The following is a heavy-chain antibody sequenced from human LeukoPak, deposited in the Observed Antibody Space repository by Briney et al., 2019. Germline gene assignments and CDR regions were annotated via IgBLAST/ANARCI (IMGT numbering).Heavy chain of an antibody. D-gene: IGHD5-12*01. J-gene: IGHJ6*02. CDR2: IDPGDCDT. CDR1: GSXFTSYW. V-gene: IGHV5-51*01. Sequence: PGESLETSWNGAGSXFTSYWICWGRPMPGKGLEWRGIIDPGDCDTRYSPSIQGQVTISADKFTSTAYLQWSSLKASDTAMYYCARLAATTPYYYYGMDVWGQGTTVTVSS. CDR3: ARLAATTPYYYYGMDV.